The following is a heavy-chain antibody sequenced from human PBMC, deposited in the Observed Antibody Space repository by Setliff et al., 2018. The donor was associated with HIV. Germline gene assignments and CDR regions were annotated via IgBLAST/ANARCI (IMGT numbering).Heavy chain of an antibody. CDR1: GGSISSGTYY. CDR2: IYASGST. J-gene: IGHJ4*02. Sequence: SETLSLTCTVSGGSISSGTYYWSWIRQPAEKGLEWIGRIYASGSTNYNPSLRSRVTISVDTSKNQFSLKLSSVTAADTAIYYCASLLNLGPKSFFDYWGQGALVTVS. CDR3: ASLLNLGPKSFFDY. D-gene: IGHD2-15*01. V-gene: IGHV4-61*02.